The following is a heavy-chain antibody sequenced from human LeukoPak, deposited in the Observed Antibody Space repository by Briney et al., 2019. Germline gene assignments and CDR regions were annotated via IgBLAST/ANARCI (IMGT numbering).Heavy chain of an antibody. CDR3: ARHSEYGDCGTFDP. Sequence: GESLKISCKGSGCSFTSYWIGWVRQMPGKGLEWMGIIYPGDSYTRYSPSFQGRVTISADKSIGTAYLQWSSLKASDTAMYYCARHSEYGDCGTFDPWGQGTLVTVSS. CDR2: IYPGDSYT. J-gene: IGHJ5*02. V-gene: IGHV5-51*01. D-gene: IGHD4-17*01. CDR1: GCSFTSYW.